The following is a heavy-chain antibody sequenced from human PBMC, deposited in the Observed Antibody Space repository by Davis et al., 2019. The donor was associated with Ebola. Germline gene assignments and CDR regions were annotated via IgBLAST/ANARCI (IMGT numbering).Heavy chain of an antibody. CDR3: ARDSDDYCFDY. D-gene: IGHD2-21*02. CDR1: GFSFSNYA. CDR2: VNSAGTYT. J-gene: IGHJ4*02. V-gene: IGHV3-23*01. Sequence: PGGSLRLSCAPSGFSFSNYAMSWARQAPGKGLEWVSAVNSAGTYTYYADSVKGRFTISRDNSKNTLYLQMNSLRPEDTAVYYCARDSDDYCFDYWGQGTLVTVSS.